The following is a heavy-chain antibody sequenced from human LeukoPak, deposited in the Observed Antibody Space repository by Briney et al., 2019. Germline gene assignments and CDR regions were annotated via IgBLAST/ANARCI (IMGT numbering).Heavy chain of an antibody. CDR1: GFTFSTYD. CDR3: AKSWYYDFWSGYSFDY. V-gene: IGHV3-23*01. J-gene: IGHJ4*02. D-gene: IGHD3-3*01. CDR2: ISGSGAST. Sequence: PGGSLRLSCAASGFTFSTYDMSWVRQAPGKGLEWVSGISGSGASTNYADSVKGRFTISRDNTKNTLYLQMNSLRAEDTAVYYCAKSWYYDFWSGYSFDYWGQGTLVTVSS.